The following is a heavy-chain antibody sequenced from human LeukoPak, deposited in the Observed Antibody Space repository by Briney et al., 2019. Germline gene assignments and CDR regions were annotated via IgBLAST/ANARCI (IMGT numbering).Heavy chain of an antibody. CDR1: GFTFSSYA. D-gene: IGHD2-21*01. V-gene: IGHV3-30*01. CDR3: ARDPLMKVIPRGFDY. Sequence: PGRSLRLSWAASGFTFSSYAMHWVRQAPGKGLEWVAVISYDGSNKYYADSVKGRFTISRDNSKNTLYLQMNSLRAEDTAVYYCARDPLMKVIPRGFDYWGEGTLVTVSS. J-gene: IGHJ4*02. CDR2: ISYDGSNK.